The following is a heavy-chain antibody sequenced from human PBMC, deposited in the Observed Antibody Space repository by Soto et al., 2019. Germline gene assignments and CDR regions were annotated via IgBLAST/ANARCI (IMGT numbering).Heavy chain of an antibody. CDR3: APVPDY. CDR2: MYHSGST. Sequence: PSETLSLTCAVSGCSIRSGGYSWSWIRQPPGKGLEWIGYMYHSGSTYYNPSLKSRVTISIDRSKNQFSLKLSSVTAEDTAVYYCAPVPDYWGQGILVTVSS. D-gene: IGHD2-2*01. V-gene: IGHV4-30-2*01. J-gene: IGHJ4*02. CDR1: GCSIRSGGYS.